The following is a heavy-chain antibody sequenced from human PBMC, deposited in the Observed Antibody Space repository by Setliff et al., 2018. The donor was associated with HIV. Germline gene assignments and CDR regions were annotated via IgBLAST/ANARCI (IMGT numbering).Heavy chain of an antibody. CDR2: VNRDGSST. Sequence: GGSLRLSCAASGFTFVRFWMHWVRQAPGKGLVWVSRVNRDGSSTTYADSVKDRFTISRDSAKNTLYLQMNSLRAEDTGVYYCHSGYDTEEQSYFDYWGQGALVTVSS. J-gene: IGHJ4*02. V-gene: IGHV3-74*01. CDR1: GFTFVRFW. CDR3: HSGYDTEEQSYFDY. D-gene: IGHD5-12*01.